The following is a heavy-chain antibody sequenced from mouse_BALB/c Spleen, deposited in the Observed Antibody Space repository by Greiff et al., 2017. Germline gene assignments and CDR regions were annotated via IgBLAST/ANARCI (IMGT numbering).Heavy chain of an antibody. D-gene: IGHD1-1*01. J-gene: IGHJ4*01. CDR2: IYPGSGST. CDR1: GYTFTSYW. CDR3: TREALFYYYGSSGAMDY. V-gene: IGHV1S22*01. Sequence: LQQPGSELVRPGASVKLSCKASGYTFTSYWMHWVKQRPGQGLEWIGNIYPGSGSTNYDEKFKSKATLTVDTSSSTAYMQLSSLTSEDSAVYYCTREALFYYYGSSGAMDYWGQGTSDTVSS.